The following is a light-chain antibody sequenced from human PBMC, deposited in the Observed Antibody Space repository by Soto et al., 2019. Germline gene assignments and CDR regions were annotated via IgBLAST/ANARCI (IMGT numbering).Light chain of an antibody. CDR1: SSDVGGYNY. CDR3: SSYAGSSNV. J-gene: IGLJ1*01. V-gene: IGLV2-8*01. Sequence: QSVLTQPPSASGSPGQSVAISCTGTSSDVGGYNYVSWYQQHPGKAPKLMIYEVNKRPSGVPDRFSGSKSGNTAPLTVSGLQAGDEADYYCSSYAGSSNVFGTGTKVTVL. CDR2: EVN.